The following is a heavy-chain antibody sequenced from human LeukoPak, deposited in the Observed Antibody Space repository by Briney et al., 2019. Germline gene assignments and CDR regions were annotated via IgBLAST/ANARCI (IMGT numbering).Heavy chain of an antibody. CDR3: ARETHMYCKSDSCYGYFDL. V-gene: IGHV4-61*02. CDR1: GGSIYSGTYY. CDR2: IYTSGST. J-gene: IGHJ2*01. Sequence: SETLSLTCSVSGGSIYSGTYYWSWIRQPAGKGLEWIGRIYTSGSTNYHPSLKSRVTVSLDISKNQFSLKLSSVTAADTAVYYCARETHMYCKSDSCYGYFDLWGRGTLVTVSS. D-gene: IGHD2-2*01.